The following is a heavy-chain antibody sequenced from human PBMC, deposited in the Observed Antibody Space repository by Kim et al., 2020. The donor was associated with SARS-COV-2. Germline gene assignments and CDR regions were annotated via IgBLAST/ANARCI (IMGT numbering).Heavy chain of an antibody. CDR3: TRVPPYSNSWWDAFDI. CDR1: GFTFSDSA. CDR2: IRSKAHIYAT. V-gene: IGHV3-73*01. J-gene: IGHJ3*02. D-gene: IGHD6-13*01. Sequence: GGSLRLSCAASGFTFSDSAMYWVLPASGKGLEGVGRIRSKAHIYATAYDVSVKGRFIISRDDSKNTAYLQMNSLRTEDTAIYYCTRVPPYSNSWWDAFDIWGQGTMVTVSS.